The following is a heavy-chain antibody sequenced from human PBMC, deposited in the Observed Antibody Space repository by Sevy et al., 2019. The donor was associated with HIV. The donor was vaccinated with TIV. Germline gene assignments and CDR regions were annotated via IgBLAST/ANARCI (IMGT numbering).Heavy chain of an antibody. Sequence: ASVKVSCKASGYTFDSHDINWIRQAPGQGLEWMGWMNPNSGNTGYAQRFQGRVTMTRTTSTSTAYMELSGLRSEDTAMYYCARRLSYSYAKRGDWVNWYLDVWGRGTLVTVSS. J-gene: IGHJ2*01. V-gene: IGHV1-8*01. CDR2: MNPNSGNT. D-gene: IGHD2-21*01. CDR1: GYTFDSHD. CDR3: ARRLSYSYAKRGDWVNWYLDV.